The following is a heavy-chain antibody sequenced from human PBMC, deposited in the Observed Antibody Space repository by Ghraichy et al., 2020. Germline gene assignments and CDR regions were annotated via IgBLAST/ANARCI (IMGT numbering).Heavy chain of an antibody. CDR2: IYTGGTT. CDR3: GISKAVGGWLDP. CDR1: GFTFSGSY. Sequence: GGSLRLSCAASGFTFSGSYMTWVRQAPGKGLEWVSVIYTGGTTYYAESVKGRFTISRDNSKNTLYLQMNSLRPEDTAVYYCGISKAVGGWLDPWGQGTLVTVSS. D-gene: IGHD3-16*01. V-gene: IGHV3-66*02. J-gene: IGHJ5*02.